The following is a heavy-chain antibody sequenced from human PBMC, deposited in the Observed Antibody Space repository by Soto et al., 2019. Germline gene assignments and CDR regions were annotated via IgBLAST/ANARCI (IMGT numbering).Heavy chain of an antibody. Sequence: QVQLQESGPGLVKPSETLSLTCTVSGGSISSYYWSWIRQPPGKGLEWIGYIYYSGSTNYNPSLKSRVPISVDTSKNQFSLKLSSVTAANTAVYYCARHENGYDLWSAFDYWGQGTLVTVSS. J-gene: IGHJ4*02. D-gene: IGHD3-3*01. CDR2: IYYSGST. CDR3: ARHENGYDLWSAFDY. CDR1: GGSISSYY. V-gene: IGHV4-59*08.